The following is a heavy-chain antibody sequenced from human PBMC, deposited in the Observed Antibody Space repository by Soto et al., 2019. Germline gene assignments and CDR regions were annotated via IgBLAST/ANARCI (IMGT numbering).Heavy chain of an antibody. J-gene: IGHJ6*02. CDR3: AKDIVATINYCYYGMDV. CDR2: ISYDGSNK. V-gene: IGHV3-30*18. Sequence: QVQLVESGGGVVQPGRSLRLSCAASGFTFSSYGMHWVRQAPGKGLEWVAVISYDGSNKYYADSVKGRFTISRDNSKNTLYLQMNSLRAEDTAVYYCAKDIVATINYCYYGMDVWGQGTTVTVSS. CDR1: GFTFSSYG. D-gene: IGHD5-12*01.